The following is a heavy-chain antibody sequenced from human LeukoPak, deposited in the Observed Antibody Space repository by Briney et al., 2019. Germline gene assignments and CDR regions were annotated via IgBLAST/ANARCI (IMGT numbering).Heavy chain of an antibody. J-gene: IGHJ4*02. CDR1: GFTFSSYA. CDR3: ASPGYSYGYRFDY. D-gene: IGHD5-18*01. Sequence: GGSLRLSCAASGFTFSSYAMSWVRQAPGKGLEWVSAISGSGGSTYYADSVKGRFTISRDNSKNTLYLQMNCLRAEDTAVYYCASPGYSYGYRFDYWGQGTLVTVSS. CDR2: ISGSGGST. V-gene: IGHV3-23*01.